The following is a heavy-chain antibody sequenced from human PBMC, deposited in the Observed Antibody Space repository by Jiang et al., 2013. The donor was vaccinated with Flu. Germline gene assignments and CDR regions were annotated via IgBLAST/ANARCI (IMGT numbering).Heavy chain of an antibody. Sequence: GLVKPSGTLSLTCAVSGGSISSSNWWSWVRQPPGKGLEWIGEIYHSGSTNYNPSLKSRVTISVDKSKNQFSLKLSSVTAADTAVYYCAGVNYYGSGSYYADYWGQGTLVTVSS. CDR3: AGVNYYGSGSYYADY. D-gene: IGHD3-10*01. J-gene: IGHJ4*02. CDR1: GGSISSSNW. CDR2: IYHSGST. V-gene: IGHV4-4*02.